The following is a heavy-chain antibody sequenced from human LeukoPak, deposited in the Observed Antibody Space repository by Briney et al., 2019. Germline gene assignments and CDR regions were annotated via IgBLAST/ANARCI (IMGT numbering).Heavy chain of an antibody. Sequence: ASVKVSCKASGYTFTSYGISWVRQAPGQGLEWMGWISAYNGNTNYAQKLQGRVTMTTDTSTSTAYMELRSLRSDDTAVYYCARDKGLANYYYYGMDVWGQGTTVTVSS. V-gene: IGHV1-18*01. CDR1: GYTFTSYG. J-gene: IGHJ6*02. CDR3: ARDKGLANYYYYGMDV. CDR2: ISAYNGNT. D-gene: IGHD3/OR15-3a*01.